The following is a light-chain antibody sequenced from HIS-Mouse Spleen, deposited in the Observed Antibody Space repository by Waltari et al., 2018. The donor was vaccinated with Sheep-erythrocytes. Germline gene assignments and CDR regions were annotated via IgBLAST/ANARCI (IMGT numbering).Light chain of an antibody. V-gene: IGLV2-23*01. Sequence: QSALTQPASVSGSPGQAITIPCTGTRSDVGIYNLVSWYHQHPGKAPKLMIYEGSKRPSGVSNRFSGSKSGNTASLTISGLQAEDEADYYCCSYAGSSTPWVFGGGTKLTVL. J-gene: IGLJ3*02. CDR1: RSDVGIYNL. CDR2: EGS. CDR3: CSYAGSSTPWV.